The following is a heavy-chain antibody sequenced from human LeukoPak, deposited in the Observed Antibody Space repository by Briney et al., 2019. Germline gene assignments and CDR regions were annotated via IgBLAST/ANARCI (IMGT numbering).Heavy chain of an antibody. V-gene: IGHV4-61*02. D-gene: IGHD3-16*01. CDR3: ASKGGST. CDR1: GGSISSGSYY. Sequence: PSETLSLTCTVSGGSISSGSYYWSWIRQPAGKGLEWIGRIYTSGSTNYNPSLKRRVTISVDTSKNQFSLKLSSVTAADTAVYYCASKGGSTWGQGTLVTVSS. J-gene: IGHJ4*02. CDR2: IYTSGST.